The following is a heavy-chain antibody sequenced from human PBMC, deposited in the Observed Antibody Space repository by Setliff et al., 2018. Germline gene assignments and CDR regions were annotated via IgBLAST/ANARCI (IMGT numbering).Heavy chain of an antibody. CDR3: ARVGDSSGWYFSRYFDY. Sequence: SETLSLTCTVSGDSISSSSYFWGWIRQPPGKGLECIGTIYFGGSTYYNPSLKSRVTISVDTSKNQFSLKLSSVTAADTAVYYCARVGDSSGWYFSRYFDYWGQGTLVTVSS. V-gene: IGHV4-39*07. J-gene: IGHJ4*02. D-gene: IGHD6-19*01. CDR1: GDSISSSSYF. CDR2: IYFGGST.